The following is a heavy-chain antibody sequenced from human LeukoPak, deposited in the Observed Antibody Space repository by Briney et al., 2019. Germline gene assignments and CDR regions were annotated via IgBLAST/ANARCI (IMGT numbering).Heavy chain of an antibody. D-gene: IGHD6-13*01. CDR1: GFSVRTNF. CDR2: IYTGGGT. J-gene: IGHJ4*02. Sequence: GGSLRLSCAVSGFSVRTNFMSWVRQAPGKGLEWVSVIYTGGGTDHADSVKGRFTISRDNSKTTLYLQMNSLRAEDTAVYYCASKLVRSYFDYWGQGTLVTVSS. V-gene: IGHV3-53*05. CDR3: ASKLVRSYFDY.